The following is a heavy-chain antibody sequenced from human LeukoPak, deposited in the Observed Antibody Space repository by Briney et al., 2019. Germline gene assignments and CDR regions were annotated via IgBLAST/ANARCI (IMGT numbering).Heavy chain of an antibody. J-gene: IGHJ4*02. CDR2: ISWDGGST. CDR1: GFTFDDYA. D-gene: IGHD6-13*01. Sequence: GGSLRLSCAASGFTFDDYAMHWVRQAPGKGLEWVSLISWDGGSTYYADSVKGRFTISRDNSKNSLYLQMNSLRAEDTALYYCAKESGYSNSWFDYWGQGTLVTVSS. CDR3: AKESGYSNSWFDY. V-gene: IGHV3-43D*03.